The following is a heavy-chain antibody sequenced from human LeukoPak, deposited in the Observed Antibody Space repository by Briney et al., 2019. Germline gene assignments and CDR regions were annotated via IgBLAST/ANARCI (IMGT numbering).Heavy chain of an antibody. Sequence: PGGSLRLSCAASGFTLGSYAMSWVRQAPGKGLEWVSAISGSGGSTYYADSVKGRFTISRDNSKNTLYLQMNSLRAEDTAAYYCAKLLRYFDWLFYDWGQGTLVTVSS. J-gene: IGHJ4*02. D-gene: IGHD3-9*01. V-gene: IGHV3-23*01. CDR2: ISGSGGST. CDR3: AKLLRYFDWLFYD. CDR1: GFTLGSYA.